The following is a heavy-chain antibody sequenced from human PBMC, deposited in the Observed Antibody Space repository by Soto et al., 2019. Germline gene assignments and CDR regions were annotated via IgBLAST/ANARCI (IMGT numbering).Heavy chain of an antibody. CDR1: GFTFSSYS. CDR3: ARDLRCSGGSCYSGYYYYMDV. D-gene: IGHD2-15*01. V-gene: IGHV3-21*01. J-gene: IGHJ6*03. Sequence: GGSLRLSCAASGFTFSSYSMNWVRQAPGKGLEWVSSISSSSSYIYYADSVKGRFTISRDNAKNSLYLQMNSLRAEDTAVYYCARDLRCSGGSCYSGYYYYMDVWGKGTTVTVSS. CDR2: ISSSSSYI.